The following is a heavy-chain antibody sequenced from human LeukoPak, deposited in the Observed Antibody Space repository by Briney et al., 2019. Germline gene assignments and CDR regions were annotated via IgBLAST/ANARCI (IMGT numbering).Heavy chain of an antibody. CDR3: ARASYSYDINGWVPFDY. Sequence: PPETLSLTCTVSGGSISSYYWSWIRQLAGKGLEWIGRIYTSGSTNYNPSLKSRVTISGDTSKNQFSLRLSSVTAADTAVYYCARASYSYDINGWVPFDYWGQGTLVTVSS. CDR2: IYTSGST. V-gene: IGHV4-4*07. J-gene: IGHJ4*02. D-gene: IGHD3-22*01. CDR1: GGSISSYY.